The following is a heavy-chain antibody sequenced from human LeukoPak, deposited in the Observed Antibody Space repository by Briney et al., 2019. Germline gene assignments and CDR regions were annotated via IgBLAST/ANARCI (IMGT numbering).Heavy chain of an antibody. CDR3: AKSPHTDYVYYFDY. D-gene: IGHD4-17*01. Sequence: PGGSLRLSCAASGFIFDDYAMHWVRQAPGKGLEWVSGISWNGGSIDYADSVKGLFTISRDNAKNSLYLQMNTLRGEDTALYYCAKSPHTDYVYYFDYWGQGTLVTVSS. CDR1: GFIFDDYA. J-gene: IGHJ4*02. CDR2: ISWNGGSI. V-gene: IGHV3-9*01.